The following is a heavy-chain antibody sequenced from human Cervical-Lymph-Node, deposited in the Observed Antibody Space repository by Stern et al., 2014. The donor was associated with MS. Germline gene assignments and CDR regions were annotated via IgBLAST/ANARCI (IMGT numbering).Heavy chain of an antibody. CDR1: GYTFTSYD. CDR3: AREFSLLAALPGY. J-gene: IGHJ4*02. D-gene: IGHD6-6*01. Sequence: VQLESGAEVKKPGASVKVSCKASGYTFTSYDINWVRQATGQGLEWMGWMNPNSGNTDYAQKFQGRVTMTTNTSISTAYMELSSLRSEDTAVYYCAREFSLLAALPGYWGQGTLVTVSS. CDR2: MNPNSGNT. V-gene: IGHV1-8*01.